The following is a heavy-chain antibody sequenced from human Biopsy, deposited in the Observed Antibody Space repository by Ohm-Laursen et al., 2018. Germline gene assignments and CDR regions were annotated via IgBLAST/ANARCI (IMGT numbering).Heavy chain of an antibody. Sequence: TLSLTCNVSGGDINNYYWSWIRQPAGKGLEWIGRIYPGGSTNHNPSPKSRVTMSVDTSKKQLSLRLRSVTAADTAMYYCASVVLGPTNDAFDLWGQGTMVVVSS. CDR2: IYPGGST. CDR1: GGDINNYY. J-gene: IGHJ3*01. CDR3: ASVVLGPTNDAFDL. D-gene: IGHD3-22*01. V-gene: IGHV4-4*07.